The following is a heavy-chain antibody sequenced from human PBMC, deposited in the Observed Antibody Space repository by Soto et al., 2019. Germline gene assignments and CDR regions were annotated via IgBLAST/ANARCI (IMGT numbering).Heavy chain of an antibody. CDR1: GFTFSMYW. Sequence: EVQLVESGGDLVQPGGSLRLSCTASGFTFSMYWMHWVRQVPGKGPEWVSRISDDGSRADYADSVKGRFTISRDNAKNTPYLEMHVLRADDTAVDYCTRGPRPSSVGTGAFWGQGTPVTVSS. CDR3: TRGPRPSSVGTGAF. D-gene: IGHD3-10*01. V-gene: IGHV3-74*01. J-gene: IGHJ4*02. CDR2: ISDDGSRA.